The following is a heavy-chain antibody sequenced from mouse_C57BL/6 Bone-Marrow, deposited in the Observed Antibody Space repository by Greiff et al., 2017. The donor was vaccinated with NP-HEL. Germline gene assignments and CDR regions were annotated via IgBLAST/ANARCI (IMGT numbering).Heavy chain of an antibody. CDR1: GYTFTSYW. D-gene: IGHD6-1*01. Sequence: VQLQQPGAELVKPGASVKLSCKASGYTFTSYWMHWVKQRPGQGLEWIGMIHPNSGSTNYNEKFKSKATLTVDKSSSTAYMQLSSLTSEDSAVYYCARKRVASYYYAIDYWGQGTSVTVSS. V-gene: IGHV1-64*01. J-gene: IGHJ4*01. CDR2: IHPNSGST. CDR3: ARKRVASYYYAIDY.